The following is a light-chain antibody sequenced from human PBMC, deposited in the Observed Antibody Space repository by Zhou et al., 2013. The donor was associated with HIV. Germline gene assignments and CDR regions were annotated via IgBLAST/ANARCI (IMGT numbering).Light chain of an antibody. J-gene: IGKJ2*01. CDR1: QTVSTN. V-gene: IGKV3-15*01. CDR2: ATS. CDR3: QQYGSSPYT. Sequence: EIVMTQSPATLSVSPGERATLSCRASQTVSTNLAWYQQKPGQAPRLLIYATSTRATGIPARFSGSGSETEFTLTISRLEPEDFAVYYCQQYGSSPYTFGQGTKLEIK.